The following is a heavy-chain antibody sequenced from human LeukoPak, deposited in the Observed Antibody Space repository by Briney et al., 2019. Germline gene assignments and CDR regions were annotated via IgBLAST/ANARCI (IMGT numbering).Heavy chain of an antibody. D-gene: IGHD6-19*01. CDR1: GGSISSGDYY. CDR3: ARTSGYSSGWYSPHFDY. J-gene: IGHJ4*02. CDR2: IYYSGST. Sequence: SETLSLTCTVSGGSISSGDYYWSWIRQPPGKGLEWIGYIYYSGSTYYNPSLKSRVTISVDTSKNQFSLKLSSATAADTAVYYCARTSGYSSGWYSPHFDYWGQGTLVTVSS. V-gene: IGHV4-30-4*08.